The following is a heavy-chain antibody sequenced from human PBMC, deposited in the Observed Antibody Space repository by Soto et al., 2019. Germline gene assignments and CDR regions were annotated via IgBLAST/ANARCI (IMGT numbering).Heavy chain of an antibody. CDR1: GFTFSSYA. Sequence: EVQLLESGGGLVQPGGSLRLSCAASGFTFSSYAMSWVRQAPGKGLEWVSAISGSGGSTYYADSVKGRFTISRDNSKNTLYLQMNRLRAEDTAVYYCAKDQSSPHPYFWSGPREALDIWGQGTMVTVSS. J-gene: IGHJ3*02. CDR3: AKDQSSPHPYFWSGPREALDI. CDR2: ISGSGGST. V-gene: IGHV3-23*01. D-gene: IGHD3-3*01.